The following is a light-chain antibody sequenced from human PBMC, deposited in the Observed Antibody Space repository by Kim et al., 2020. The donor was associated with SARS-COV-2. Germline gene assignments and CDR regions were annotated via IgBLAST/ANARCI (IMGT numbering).Light chain of an antibody. Sequence: GKTVTISCTRSSGSIARTYVQWYQQRPGSAPTTVIYEDNQRPSGVPDRFSGSIDSSSNSASLTISGLKTEDEADYFCQSYDDSNQVFGGGTKLTVL. V-gene: IGLV6-57*03. CDR1: SGSIARTY. CDR3: QSYDDSNQV. CDR2: EDN. J-gene: IGLJ3*02.